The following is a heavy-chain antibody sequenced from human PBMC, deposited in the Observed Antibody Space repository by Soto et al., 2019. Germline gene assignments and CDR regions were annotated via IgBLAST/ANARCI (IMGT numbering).Heavy chain of an antibody. D-gene: IGHD6-19*01. Sequence: QVQLVQSGAEVKKPGSSVKVSCKASGGTFSSYTISWVRQAPGQGLEWMGRIISILGIANYAQKFQGRVTITADKSTSTAYMELSSLRSEDTAVYDCARDQKYVSGWHTYFDYWGQGTLVTGSS. CDR3: ARDQKYVSGWHTYFDY. CDR2: IISILGIA. CDR1: GGTFSSYT. J-gene: IGHJ4*02. V-gene: IGHV1-69*08.